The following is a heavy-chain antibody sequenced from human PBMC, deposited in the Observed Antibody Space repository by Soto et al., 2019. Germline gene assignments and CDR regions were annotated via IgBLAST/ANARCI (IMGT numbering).Heavy chain of an antibody. CDR1: GYTFTSYG. J-gene: IGHJ6*02. V-gene: IGHV1-18*01. D-gene: IGHD2-2*01. Sequence: ASVKVSCKASGYTFTSYGINWVRQATGQGLEWMGWISAYNGNTNYAQKLQGRVTMTTDTSTSTAYMELRSLRSDDTAVYYCARLYCISTSCYLGMDVWGQGTTVTVSS. CDR2: ISAYNGNT. CDR3: ARLYCISTSCYLGMDV.